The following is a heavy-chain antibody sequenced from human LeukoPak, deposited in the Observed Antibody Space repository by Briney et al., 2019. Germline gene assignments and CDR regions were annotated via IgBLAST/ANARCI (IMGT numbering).Heavy chain of an antibody. CDR2: IYIGGNT. Sequence: GGSRRLSCAASGFNVGGYYMTWVRQAPGKGLEWVSVIYIGGNTHYADSVKGRFTISRDKPKNTLYLQMNSLRAEDTAVYYCARERYSGGTFDIWGQGTMVTVSS. J-gene: IGHJ3*02. D-gene: IGHD1-26*01. CDR1: GFNVGGYY. V-gene: IGHV3-66*01. CDR3: ARERYSGGTFDI.